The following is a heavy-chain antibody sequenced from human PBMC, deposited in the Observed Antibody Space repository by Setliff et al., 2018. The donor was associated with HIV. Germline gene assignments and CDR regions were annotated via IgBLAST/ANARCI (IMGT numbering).Heavy chain of an antibody. V-gene: IGHV3-53*01. CDR2: IYSGGRT. D-gene: IGHD2-2*01. CDR3: ARGGDIVVVPAPMSYGMDV. CDR1: GFTFGSYP. J-gene: IGHJ6*02. Sequence: GGSLRLSCAASGFTFGSYPMHWVRQAPGKGLEWVAVIYSGGRTNYADSVKGRFTISRDNSKNTLYLQMNDLRAEDTAVYYCARGGDIVVVPAPMSYGMDVWGQGTTVTVSS.